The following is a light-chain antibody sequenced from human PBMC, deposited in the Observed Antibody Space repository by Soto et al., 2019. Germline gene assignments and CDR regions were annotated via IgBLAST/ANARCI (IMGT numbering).Light chain of an antibody. CDR3: QQYDNIPRT. V-gene: IGKV1-33*01. Sequence: DLQMTQSPSSLSASVGDRVTITCQASQEISNYLNWYQQKAGKAPKLLIYDASNFETGVPSRFSGSGSGTDFTFTISSLQPEDIATYYCQQYDNIPRTFGQGTKVEIK. CDR1: QEISNY. J-gene: IGKJ1*01. CDR2: DAS.